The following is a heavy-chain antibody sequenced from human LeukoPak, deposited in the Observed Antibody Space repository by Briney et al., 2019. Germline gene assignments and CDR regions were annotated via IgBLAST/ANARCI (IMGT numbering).Heavy chain of an antibody. J-gene: IGHJ4*02. CDR1: GFTFDEYA. D-gene: IGHD6-13*01. CDR2: ISWNSGSI. V-gene: IGHV3-9*01. CDR3: AKDIFTGIAAAGAIDY. Sequence: PGRSLRLSCAASGFTFDEYAMHWVRQAPGKGLEWVSVISWNSGSIGYADSVKGRFTISRDNAKNSLYLQMNSLRAEDTALYYCAKDIFTGIAAAGAIDYWGQGTLVTVSS.